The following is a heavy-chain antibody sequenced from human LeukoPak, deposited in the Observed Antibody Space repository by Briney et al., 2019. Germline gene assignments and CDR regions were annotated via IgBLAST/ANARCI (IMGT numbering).Heavy chain of an antibody. D-gene: IGHD3/OR15-3a*01. Sequence: SVKVSCKASGGTFSSYAISWVRQAPGQGLEWMGGIIPIFGTANYAQKFQGRVTVTADESTSTAYMELSSLRSEDTAVYYCARTGYYRYYYYGMDVWGQGATVTVSS. V-gene: IGHV1-69*01. J-gene: IGHJ6*02. CDR2: IIPIFGTA. CDR1: GGTFSSYA. CDR3: ARTGYYRYYYYGMDV.